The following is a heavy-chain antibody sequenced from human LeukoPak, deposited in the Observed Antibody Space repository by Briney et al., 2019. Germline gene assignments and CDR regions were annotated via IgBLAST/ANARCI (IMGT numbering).Heavy chain of an antibody. CDR1: GASIRSYY. J-gene: IGHJ4*02. Sequence: SETLSLTCNVSGASIRSYYWSWIRQPPGKGLEWIGCIYYSGSTNYNPSLKSRVSISVDTSKNQFSLKLSSVTAADTAVYYCARTGSTVTMLYPFDHWGQGTLVTVSS. CDR3: ARTGSTVTMLYPFDH. D-gene: IGHD4-17*01. V-gene: IGHV4-59*01. CDR2: IYYSGST.